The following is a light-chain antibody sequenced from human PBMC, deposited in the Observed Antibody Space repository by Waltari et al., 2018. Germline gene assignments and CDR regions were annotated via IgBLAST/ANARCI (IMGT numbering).Light chain of an antibody. J-gene: IGLJ2*01. CDR1: SSDVGNYKR. V-gene: IGLV2-23*02. CDR3: SSYAGSSKGV. CDR2: AVS. Sequence: QSALTQPASVSGSPGQSITISCTGTSSDVGNYKRVSWYQQHPSKAPKLMIYAVSKRPSGVFDRFSGSKPGDMASLPISGLQPEDEAEYFCSSYAGSSKGVFGGGTKVTVL.